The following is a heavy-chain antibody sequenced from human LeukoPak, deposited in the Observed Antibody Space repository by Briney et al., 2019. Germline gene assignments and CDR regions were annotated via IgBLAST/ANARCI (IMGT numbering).Heavy chain of an antibody. Sequence: GGSLRLSCAASGFTVSSNYMSWVRQAPGKGLEWVSGINWNGGSTGYADSVEGRFTISRDNAKNSQYLQMNSLRVEDTALYYCARAQTYGDSRLLLDYWGQGTLVTVSS. CDR1: GFTVSSNY. CDR3: ARAQTYGDSRLLLDY. V-gene: IGHV3-20*04. J-gene: IGHJ4*02. D-gene: IGHD2-21*02. CDR2: INWNGGST.